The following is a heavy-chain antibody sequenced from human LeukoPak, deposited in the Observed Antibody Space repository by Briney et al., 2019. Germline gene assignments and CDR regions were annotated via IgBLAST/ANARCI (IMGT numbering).Heavy chain of an antibody. Sequence: SETLSLTCAVYGGSFSGYYWSWIRQPPGKGLEWIGEINHSGSTNYNPSLKSRVTISVDTSKNQFSPKLSSVTAADTAVYYCARGLTTMVYWGQGTLVTVSS. CDR2: INHSGST. CDR1: GGSFSGYY. D-gene: IGHD4-17*01. CDR3: ARGLTTMVY. V-gene: IGHV4-34*01. J-gene: IGHJ4*02.